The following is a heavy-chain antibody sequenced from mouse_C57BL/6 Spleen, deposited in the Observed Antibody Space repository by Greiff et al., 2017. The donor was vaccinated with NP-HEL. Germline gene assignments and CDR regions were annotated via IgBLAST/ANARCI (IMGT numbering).Heavy chain of an antibody. CDR2: IDPANGNT. CDR3: ARNYYGSSYERGFGY. V-gene: IGHV14-3*01. J-gene: IGHJ2*01. Sequence: VQLQQSVAELVRPGASVKLSCTASGFNIKNTYMHWVKQRPEQGLEWIGRIDPANGNTKYAPKFQGKATITADTSSNTAYLHLSSLTSEDTAIYYCARNYYGSSYERGFGYWGQGTTLTVSS. D-gene: IGHD1-1*01. CDR1: GFNIKNTY.